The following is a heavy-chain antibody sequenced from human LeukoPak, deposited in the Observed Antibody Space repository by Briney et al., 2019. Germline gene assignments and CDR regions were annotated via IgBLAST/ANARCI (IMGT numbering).Heavy chain of an antibody. V-gene: IGHV4-34*01. Sequence: SETLSLTCAVYGGSFSGYYWSWIRQPPGKGLEWIGEINHSGSTNYNPSLKSRVTISVDTSKNQFSQKLSSVTAADAAVYYCARGLYYDFWSGYFLYFDYWGQGTLVTVSS. CDR1: GGSFSGYY. D-gene: IGHD3-3*01. CDR3: ARGLYYDFWSGYFLYFDY. CDR2: INHSGST. J-gene: IGHJ4*02.